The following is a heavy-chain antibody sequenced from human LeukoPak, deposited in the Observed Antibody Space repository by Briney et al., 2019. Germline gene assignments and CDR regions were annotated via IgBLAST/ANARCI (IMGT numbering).Heavy chain of an antibody. V-gene: IGHV1-18*01. CDR1: GYTFTSYG. CDR3: ARGYSSNWLQFDP. J-gene: IGHJ5*02. Sequence: ASVKVTCKASGYTFTSYGISLVRQAPGQGHEWMGWISSYNGNTNCAEKLQGRVTMTTDTSTSTAYMELRSLRFDDTAVYYCARGYSSNWLQFDPWGQGTLVTVSS. D-gene: IGHD6-13*01. CDR2: ISSYNGNT.